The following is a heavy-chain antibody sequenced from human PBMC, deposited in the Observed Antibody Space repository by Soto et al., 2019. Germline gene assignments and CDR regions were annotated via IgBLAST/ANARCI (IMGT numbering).Heavy chain of an antibody. CDR2: IGTSGTPT. V-gene: IGHV3-23*01. CDR1: GFTFRRYA. CDR3: TRILWSSRRDALDI. J-gene: IGHJ6*02. Sequence: DVQLLESGGDLVQPGGSLRLSCIASGFTFRRYAMAWVRQAPGEDLEWVSAIGTSGTPTLYADSVKSRFSISRDDSRNTVSLQMNSLGVEDTATYYCTRILWSSRRDALDIWGQGTTVTVSS. D-gene: IGHD2-21*01.